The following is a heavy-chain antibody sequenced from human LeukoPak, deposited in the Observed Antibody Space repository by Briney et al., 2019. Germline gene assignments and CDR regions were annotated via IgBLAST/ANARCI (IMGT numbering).Heavy chain of an antibody. CDR2: TYYRSKWYN. J-gene: IGHJ4*02. Sequence: SQTLSLTCAISGDSVSRDTAAWNWVRQSPSRGLEWLGRTYYRSKWYNDYAVSVKSRMTINPDTSKNQLSLQLNSVTPEDTAVYYCARDRGGSSWYYFDNWGQGSLVTVSS. D-gene: IGHD6-13*01. CDR3: ARDRGGSSWYYFDN. V-gene: IGHV6-1*01. CDR1: GDSVSRDTAA.